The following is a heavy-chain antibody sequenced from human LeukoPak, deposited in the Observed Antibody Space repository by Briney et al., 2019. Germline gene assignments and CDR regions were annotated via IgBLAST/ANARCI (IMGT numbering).Heavy chain of an antibody. Sequence: GGPLRLSCAASGFTFSSYAMSWVRQAPGKGLEWVSAISGSGGSTYYADSVKGRFTISRDNSKNTLYLQMNSLRAEDTAVYYCAKDKHRGTRGYFDYWGQGTLVTVSS. J-gene: IGHJ4*02. CDR1: GFTFSSYA. D-gene: IGHD1-7*01. CDR3: AKDKHRGTRGYFDY. V-gene: IGHV3-23*01. CDR2: ISGSGGST.